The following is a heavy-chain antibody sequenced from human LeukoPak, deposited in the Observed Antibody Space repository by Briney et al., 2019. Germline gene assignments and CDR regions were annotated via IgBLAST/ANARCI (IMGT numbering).Heavy chain of an antibody. Sequence: NPSETLSLTCTVSGISISSGAYSWIWVRQHPGQGLEWYAYIYYSGNTYYNPSLKRRVTISVDTSKNQFSLKLSSVTAADTAVYYCARTITIFGALGYFDYWGQGTLVTVSS. D-gene: IGHD3-3*01. V-gene: IGHV4-31*03. CDR3: ARTITIFGALGYFDY. J-gene: IGHJ4*02. CDR2: IYYSGNT. CDR1: GISISSGAYS.